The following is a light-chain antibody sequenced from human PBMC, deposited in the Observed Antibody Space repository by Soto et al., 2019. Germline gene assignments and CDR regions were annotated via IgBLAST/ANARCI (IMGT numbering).Light chain of an antibody. CDR3: QVWDSSSDHYV. J-gene: IGLJ1*01. Sequence: SYELTQPPSVSVAPGQTARITCGGNNIGTKRVHWYQQKPGQAPVMLVYDDSGRPSGIPARFSGSNSGNTATLTISRVEAEDEADYYCQVWDSSSDHYVFXTGTKVTVL. CDR1: NIGTKR. CDR2: DDS. V-gene: IGLV3-21*02.